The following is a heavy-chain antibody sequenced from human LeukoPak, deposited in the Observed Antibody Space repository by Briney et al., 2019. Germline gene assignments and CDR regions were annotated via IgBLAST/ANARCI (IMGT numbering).Heavy chain of an antibody. V-gene: IGHV4-39*01. J-gene: IGHJ3*02. CDR3: ARQGSGGRAFDI. Sequence: PSETLSLTCTVSGGSISSSTYYWGCIRQPPGKGLEWIGSIYYSGSTYYNPSLKSRVTISVDTSKNQFSLKLSSVTAADTAVYYCARQGSGGRAFDIWGQGTMVTVSS. CDR2: IYYSGST. CDR1: GGSISSSTYY.